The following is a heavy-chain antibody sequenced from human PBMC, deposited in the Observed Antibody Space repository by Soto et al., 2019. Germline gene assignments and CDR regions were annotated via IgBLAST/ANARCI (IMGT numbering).Heavy chain of an antibody. Sequence: QVQLQESGPGLVKPSQTLSLTCTVSGGSISSGGYYWSWIRQHPGKGLEWIGYIYYSGSTYYNPSLTSRVTISVDTSKNQFSLKLSSVTAADTAVYYCARSTTVTSLWFDPWGQGTLVTVSS. J-gene: IGHJ5*02. CDR1: GGSISSGGYY. D-gene: IGHD4-17*01. V-gene: IGHV4-31*03. CDR2: IYYSGST. CDR3: ARSTTVTSLWFDP.